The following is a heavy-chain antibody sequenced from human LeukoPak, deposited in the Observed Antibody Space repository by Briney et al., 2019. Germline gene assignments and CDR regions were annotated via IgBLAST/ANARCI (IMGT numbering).Heavy chain of an antibody. D-gene: IGHD2-15*01. CDR3: ARDLPSGRGSDHYFLMDV. V-gene: IGHV3-48*03. J-gene: IGHJ6*02. CDR1: GFTFSSYE. CDR2: ISSSGSTI. Sequence: PGGSLRLSCAASGFTFSSYEMNWVRQAPGKGLEWVSYISSSGSTIYYVDSVKGRFTISRDNSKSTLYLQMNSLRAEDTAVYYCARDLPSGRGSDHYFLMDVWGQGTTVTVSS.